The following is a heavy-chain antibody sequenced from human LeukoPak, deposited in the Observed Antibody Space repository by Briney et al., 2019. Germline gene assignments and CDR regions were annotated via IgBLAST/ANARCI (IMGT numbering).Heavy chain of an antibody. CDR3: ARVFIGATSTGSGGSADLWFDP. D-gene: IGHD2-15*01. V-gene: IGHV4-59*01. Sequence: SETLSLTRTVSGGSISLYYWSWIRQPPGKGLEWIGYIYYTGSNKYNPSLKNRITISVDTSNNQLSLKLSSVTAADTAVYYCARVFIGATSTGSGGSADLWFDPWGQGTLVTVSS. CDR1: GGSISLYY. J-gene: IGHJ5*02. CDR2: IYYTGSN.